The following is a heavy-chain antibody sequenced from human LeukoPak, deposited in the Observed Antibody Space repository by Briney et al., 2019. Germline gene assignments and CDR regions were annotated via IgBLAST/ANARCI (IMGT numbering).Heavy chain of an antibody. D-gene: IGHD4-23*01. CDR1: GGTFSSYA. CDR2: IIPIFGTA. J-gene: IGHJ3*02. V-gene: IGHV1-69*05. Sequence: ASVKVSCKASGGTFSSYAISWVRQAPGQGLEWMGGIIPIFGTANYAQKFQGRVTITTDESTSTAYMELSSLRSEDTAVYYCARAQQTTVVTAWAAFDIWGQGTMVTVSS. CDR3: ARAQQTTVVTAWAAFDI.